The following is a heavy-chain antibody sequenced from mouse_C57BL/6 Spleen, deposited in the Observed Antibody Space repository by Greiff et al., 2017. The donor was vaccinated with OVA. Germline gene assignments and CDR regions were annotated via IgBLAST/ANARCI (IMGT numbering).Heavy chain of an antibody. D-gene: IGHD2-1*01. CDR2: IYPGSGNT. Sequence: QVQLQQSGPELVKPGASVKISCKASGYSFTSYYIHWVKQRPGQGLEWIGWIYPGSGNTKYNEKFKGKATLTADTSSSTAYMQLSSLTSEDSAVYYCARTGGNYGGYFDYWGQGTTLTVSS. V-gene: IGHV1-66*01. CDR1: GYSFTSYY. J-gene: IGHJ2*01. CDR3: ARTGGNYGGYFDY.